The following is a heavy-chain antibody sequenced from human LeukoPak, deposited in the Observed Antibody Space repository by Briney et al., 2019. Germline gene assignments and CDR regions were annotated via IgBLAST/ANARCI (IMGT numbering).Heavy chain of an antibody. CDR3: ARGRGNYDFWSGYYTHSYFDY. D-gene: IGHD3-3*01. J-gene: IGHJ4*02. Sequence: SETLSLTCAVYGGSFSGYYWSWIRQPPGKGLEWIGEINHSGGTNYNPSLKSRVTISVDTSKNQFSLKLSSVTAADTAVYYCARGRGNYDFWSGYYTHSYFDYWGQGTLVTVSS. CDR1: GGSFSGYY. CDR2: INHSGGT. V-gene: IGHV4-34*01.